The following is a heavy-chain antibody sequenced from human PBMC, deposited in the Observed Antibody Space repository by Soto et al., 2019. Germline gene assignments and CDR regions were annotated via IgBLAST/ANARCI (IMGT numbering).Heavy chain of an antibody. CDR2: IYYSGST. CDR3: ARSKGGSGSSDAFDI. D-gene: IGHD3-10*01. J-gene: IGHJ3*02. Sequence: SETLSLTCTVSGGSISSYYWSWIRQPPGKGLEWIGYIYYSGSTNYNPSLKSRVTISVDTSKNQFSLKLSSVTAADTAVYYCARSKGGSGSSDAFDIWGQGTMVTVSS. V-gene: IGHV4-59*01. CDR1: GGSISSYY.